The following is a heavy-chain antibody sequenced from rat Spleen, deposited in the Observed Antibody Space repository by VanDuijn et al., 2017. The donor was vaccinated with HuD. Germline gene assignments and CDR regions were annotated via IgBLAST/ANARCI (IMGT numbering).Heavy chain of an antibody. Sequence: EVQLVESGGGLVQPGRSLKLSCAASGFTFRNYDMAWVRQDPTKGLEWVASISPSGGGTYYRDSVKGRFPISRDNAKSSLYLQMDSLRSEDTATYYCTTDTGPRFDYWGPGTMVTVSS. CDR2: ISPSGGGT. J-gene: IGHJ1*01. CDR3: TTDTGPRFDY. CDR1: GFTFRNYD. V-gene: IGHV5-27*01. D-gene: IGHD5-1*01.